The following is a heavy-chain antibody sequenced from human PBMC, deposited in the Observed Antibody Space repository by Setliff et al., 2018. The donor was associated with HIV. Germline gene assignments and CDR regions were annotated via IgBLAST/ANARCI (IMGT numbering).Heavy chain of an antibody. CDR1: GGSISSGDYY. V-gene: IGHV4-39*01. Sequence: SETMSLTCTVSGGSISSGDYYWGWIRQPPGKGLEWIWSFHYSGSTSYNPSLKSRVAISVDTSKSQFSLKMTSVTAADTAVYYCARGLSVYSYANVYYYNGMDVWGQGTTVTVSS. D-gene: IGHD5-18*01. CDR2: FHYSGST. J-gene: IGHJ6*02. CDR3: ARGLSVYSYANVYYYNGMDV.